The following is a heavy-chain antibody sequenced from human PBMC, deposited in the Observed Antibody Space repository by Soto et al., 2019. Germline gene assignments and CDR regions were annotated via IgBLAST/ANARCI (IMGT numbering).Heavy chain of an antibody. CDR1: GGSISSGDDF. D-gene: IGHD1-20*01. Sequence: QVQLQESGPGLVKPSQTLSLTCTVSGGSISSGDDFWTWIRQPPGKGLEWIGYIYYSGSTYYNPSLKSRLNMSVDTSKNQFSLKLSSVTAADTAVYYCARDRAKWKDYYYYGMDVWGQGTKVTVSS. J-gene: IGHJ6*02. CDR3: ARDRAKWKDYYYYGMDV. CDR2: IYYSGST. V-gene: IGHV4-30-4*01.